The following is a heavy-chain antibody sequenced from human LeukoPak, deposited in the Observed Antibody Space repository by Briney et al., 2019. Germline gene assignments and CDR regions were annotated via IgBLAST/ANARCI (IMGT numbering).Heavy chain of an antibody. Sequence: GGSLRLSCAASGFTFSRYSMNWVRQAPGKGLEWVSYISSSSSTIYYADSVKGRFTISRDNAKNSLYLQMNSLRAEDTAVYYCARVFGYYGSGPMDYMDVWGKGTTVTVSS. D-gene: IGHD3-10*01. CDR1: GFTFSRYS. CDR2: ISSSSSTI. J-gene: IGHJ6*03. V-gene: IGHV3-48*01. CDR3: ARVFGYYGSGPMDYMDV.